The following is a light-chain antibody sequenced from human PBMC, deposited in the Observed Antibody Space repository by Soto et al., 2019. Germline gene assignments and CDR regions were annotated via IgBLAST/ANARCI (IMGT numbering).Light chain of an antibody. Sequence: DIQITQSPSSLSTSVGDRVTITCRASQGISNYLAWYQQKTGKVPKLLIYAASTLQSGVPSRFSGSGSGTDCTLTISRLQPEDVETYYCQKYNSDPWTFGQGTKVDIK. CDR1: QGISNY. CDR3: QKYNSDPWT. CDR2: AAS. V-gene: IGKV1-27*01. J-gene: IGKJ1*01.